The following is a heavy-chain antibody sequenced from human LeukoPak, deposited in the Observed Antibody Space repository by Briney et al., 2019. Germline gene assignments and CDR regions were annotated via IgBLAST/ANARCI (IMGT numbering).Heavy chain of an antibody. CDR2: INHSGST. Sequence: SETLSLTCAVYGGSFSGYYWSWIRQPPGKGLEWIGEINHSGSTNYNPSLKSRVTISVDTSKNQFSLKLSSVTAADTAVYYCARHVPRARWVHSEYFQLWGQGTLVTVSS. J-gene: IGHJ1*01. D-gene: IGHD5-24*01. CDR1: GGSFSGYY. CDR3: ARHVPRARWVHSEYFQL. V-gene: IGHV4-34*01.